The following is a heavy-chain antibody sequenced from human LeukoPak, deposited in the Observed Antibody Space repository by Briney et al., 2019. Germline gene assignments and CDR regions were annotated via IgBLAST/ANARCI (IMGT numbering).Heavy chain of an antibody. D-gene: IGHD3-22*01. Sequence: ASVKVSCKASGYTFTGYYMHWVRQAPGQGLEWMGWINPNSGGTNYAQKFQGRVTMTRDTSISTAYMELSRLRSDDTAVYYCARVPNYYDSSGYYVDDYWGQGTLVTSPQ. CDR2: INPNSGGT. J-gene: IGHJ4*02. CDR3: ARVPNYYDSSGYYVDDY. CDR1: GYTFTGYY. V-gene: IGHV1-2*02.